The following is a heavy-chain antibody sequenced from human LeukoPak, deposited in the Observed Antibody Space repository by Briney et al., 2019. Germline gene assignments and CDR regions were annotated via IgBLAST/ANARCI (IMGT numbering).Heavy chain of an antibody. V-gene: IGHV4-39*07. CDR1: GGSIGRSSYY. Sequence: SETLSLTCTVSGGSIGRSSYYWGWIRQPPGKGLEWIGNIYYNGNTDYNPSLKSRVTISVDTSKNQFSLKMSSVTAADTVVYYCARDALPYYDSSGYYKTHDAFDIWGQGTTVTVSS. CDR2: IYYNGNT. CDR3: ARDALPYYDSSGYYKTHDAFDI. J-gene: IGHJ3*02. D-gene: IGHD3-22*01.